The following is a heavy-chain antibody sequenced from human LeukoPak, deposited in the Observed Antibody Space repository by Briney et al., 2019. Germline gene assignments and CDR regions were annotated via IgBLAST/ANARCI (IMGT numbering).Heavy chain of an antibody. CDR2: TSTYNT. D-gene: IGHD6-19*01. Sequence: GASVKVSRKASGYTFINHGMSWVRQAPGQGLEWMGWTSTYNTNYIQKLQGRVTMTTDTSTSTAYMGLRGLRSDDTAVYYCAKGSSGWSLDYWGQGTLVTVSS. CDR3: AKGSSGWSLDY. J-gene: IGHJ4*02. CDR1: GYTFINHG. V-gene: IGHV1-18*01.